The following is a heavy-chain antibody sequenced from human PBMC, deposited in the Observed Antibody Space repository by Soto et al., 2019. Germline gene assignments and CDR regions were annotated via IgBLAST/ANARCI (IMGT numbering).Heavy chain of an antibody. J-gene: IGHJ4*02. CDR3: ARGMSGYYFDSSGYPNPGPFDY. D-gene: IGHD3-22*01. Sequence: SETLSLTCTVSGGSISSSSYYWGWIRQPPGKGLEWIGSIYYSGSTYYNPSLKSRVTISVDTSKNQFSLQLTSVTAADTAVYFCARGMSGYYFDSSGYPNPGPFDYWGQGALVTVSS. CDR2: IYYSGST. V-gene: IGHV4-39*07. CDR1: GGSISSSSYY.